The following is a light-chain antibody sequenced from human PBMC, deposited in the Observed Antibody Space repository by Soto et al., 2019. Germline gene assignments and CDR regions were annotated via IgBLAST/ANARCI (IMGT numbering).Light chain of an antibody. CDR2: QVS. V-gene: IGKV2-30*01. J-gene: IGKJ1*01. Sequence: DVVMTQSPLSLPVTLGQPASISCRSSQSLVYSDGNTYLHWFQQRPGQSPRRLIYQVSIRDSGVPDRFSGSGSGTVFTLRISRVEAEDVGSYYCMQGAHWPWTFGQGTKVDIK. CDR3: MQGAHWPWT. CDR1: QSLVYSDGNTY.